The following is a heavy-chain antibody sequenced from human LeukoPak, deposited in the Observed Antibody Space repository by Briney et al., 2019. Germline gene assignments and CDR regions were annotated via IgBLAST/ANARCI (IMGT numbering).Heavy chain of an antibody. V-gene: IGHV1-18*01. D-gene: IGHD3-10*01. CDR2: IGVPNGNT. Sequence: ASVKVSCKSSGFTFSNYGISWVRQAPGQGLEWMGWIGVPNGNTHYPQKFQGRVTMTTDITTSTAYMEVGSLRFDDTAVYYCARGGWFGVDYWGQGTLVTVSS. CDR1: GFTFSNYG. J-gene: IGHJ4*02. CDR3: ARGGWFGVDY.